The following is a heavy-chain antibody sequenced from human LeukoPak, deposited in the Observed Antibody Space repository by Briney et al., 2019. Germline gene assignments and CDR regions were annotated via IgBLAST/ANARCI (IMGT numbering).Heavy chain of an antibody. Sequence: SETLSLTCAVYGGSFSGYYWSWIRQPPGKGLEWIGEINHSGSTNYNPSLKSRVTISVDTSKNQFSLKLSSVTAADTAVYYCARDVLLWFGELHTPAYMDVWGKGTTVTVSS. CDR3: ARDVLLWFGELHTPAYMDV. D-gene: IGHD3-10*01. CDR1: GGSFSGYY. J-gene: IGHJ6*03. CDR2: INHSGST. V-gene: IGHV4-34*01.